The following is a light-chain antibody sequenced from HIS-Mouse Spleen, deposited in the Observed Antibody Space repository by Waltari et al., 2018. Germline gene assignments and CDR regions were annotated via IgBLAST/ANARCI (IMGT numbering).Light chain of an antibody. CDR3: AAWDDSLSGRV. CDR2: RNK. CDR1: SSNIGSNY. V-gene: IGLV1-47*01. Sequence: QSVLTQPPSASGTPGQRVTISCSGSSSNIGSNYVYWYQQLPGTAPKLRIYRNKRRPSGVPDRFSGSKSGTSASLAISGLRSEDEADYYCAAWDDSLSGRVFGGGTKLTVL. J-gene: IGLJ3*02.